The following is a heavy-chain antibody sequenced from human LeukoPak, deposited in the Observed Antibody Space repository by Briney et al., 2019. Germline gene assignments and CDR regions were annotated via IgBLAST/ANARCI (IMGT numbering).Heavy chain of an antibody. Sequence: SETLSLTCTVSGGSISSYYWTWIRQPPGKGLEWIGYIYTSGSTNYNPSLKSRVTISVDPSKNQFSLKLSSVTAADTAVYYCARHSTFYMDVWGEGTTVTVSS. CDR1: GGSISSYY. CDR2: IYTSGST. V-gene: IGHV4-4*09. D-gene: IGHD2/OR15-2a*01. CDR3: ARHSTFYMDV. J-gene: IGHJ6*03.